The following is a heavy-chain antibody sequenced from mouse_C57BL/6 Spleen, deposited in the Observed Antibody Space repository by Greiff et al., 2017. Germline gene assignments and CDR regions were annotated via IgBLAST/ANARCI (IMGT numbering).Heavy chain of an antibody. D-gene: IGHD1-1*01. J-gene: IGHJ3*01. CDR1: GFTFSDYY. V-gene: IGHV5-16*01. CDR2: ITYDGSST. CDR3: ARVEYGSAFAY. Sequence: EVQLVESEGGLVQPGSSMKLSCTASGFTFSDYYMAWVRQVPEKGLEWVANITYDGSSTYYLDSLNSRFIISRNNAKNIIYLQMSSLKSEDTATYYCARVEYGSAFAYWGQGTLVTVSA.